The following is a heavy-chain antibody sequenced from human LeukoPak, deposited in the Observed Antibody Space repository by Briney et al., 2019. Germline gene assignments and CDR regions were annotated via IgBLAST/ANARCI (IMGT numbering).Heavy chain of an antibody. Sequence: ASVKVSCKGSGYSFTSYWIGWVRQMPGKGLEWMGIIYPGDSDTRYSPSFQGQVTISADKSISTAYLQWSSLKASDTAMYYCASGELAYGPFDYWGQGTLVTVSS. D-gene: IGHD3-10*01. CDR1: GYSFTSYW. J-gene: IGHJ4*02. CDR2: IYPGDSDT. CDR3: ASGELAYGPFDY. V-gene: IGHV5-51*01.